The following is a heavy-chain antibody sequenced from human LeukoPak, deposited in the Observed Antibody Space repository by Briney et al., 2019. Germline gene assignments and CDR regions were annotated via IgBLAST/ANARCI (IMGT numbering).Heavy chain of an antibody. CDR1: GFTFSSYA. Sequence: GGSLRLSCAASGFTFSSYAMHWVRQAPGKGLEYVSAISSNGGSTYYANSVKGRFTISRDNSKNTLYLQMGSLRAEDMAVYYCARGTERWLQSHFVYWGQGTLVTVSS. V-gene: IGHV3-64*01. J-gene: IGHJ4*02. CDR2: ISSNGGST. D-gene: IGHD5-24*01. CDR3: ARGTERWLQSHFVY.